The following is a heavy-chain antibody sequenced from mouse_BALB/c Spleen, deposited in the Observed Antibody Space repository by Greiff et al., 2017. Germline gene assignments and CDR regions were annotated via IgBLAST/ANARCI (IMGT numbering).Heavy chain of an antibody. CDR2: IYPGSGST. V-gene: IGHV1S22*01. CDR1: GYTFTSYW. Sequence: KQPGSELVRPGASVKLSCKASGYTFTSYWMHWVKQRPGQGLEWIGNIYPGSGSTNYDEKFKSKATLTVDTSSSTAYMQLSSLTSEDSAVYYCTRYYYGSSYVGFYAMDYWGQGTSVTVSS. D-gene: IGHD1-1*01. CDR3: TRYYYGSSYVGFYAMDY. J-gene: IGHJ4*01.